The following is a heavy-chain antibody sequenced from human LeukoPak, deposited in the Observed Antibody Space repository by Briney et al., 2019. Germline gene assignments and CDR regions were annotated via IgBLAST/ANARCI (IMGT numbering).Heavy chain of an antibody. Sequence: GGSLRLSCAASGFTFSSYEMNWVRRAPGKGLEWVSYISSSGSTIYYADSVKGRFTISRDNAKNSLYLQMNSLRAEDMAVYYCARERRAVAGTDFDYWGQGTLVTVSS. CDR1: GFTFSSYE. CDR2: ISSSGSTI. D-gene: IGHD6-19*01. CDR3: ARERRAVAGTDFDY. J-gene: IGHJ4*02. V-gene: IGHV3-48*03.